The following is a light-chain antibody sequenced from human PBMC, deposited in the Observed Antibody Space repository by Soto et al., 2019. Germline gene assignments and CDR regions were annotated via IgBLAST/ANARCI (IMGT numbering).Light chain of an antibody. CDR3: LQDYSYPLT. V-gene: IGKV1-6*01. CDR1: QDIRNE. Sequence: AIQMTQSPSSLSASVGDRVTITCRASQDIRNELGWYQQKPGKAPNLLIYAASSLQSGVPSRFSGSGSGTDFTLTISSLQPEDFATYYCLQDYSYPLTFGGGTKVESK. CDR2: AAS. J-gene: IGKJ4*01.